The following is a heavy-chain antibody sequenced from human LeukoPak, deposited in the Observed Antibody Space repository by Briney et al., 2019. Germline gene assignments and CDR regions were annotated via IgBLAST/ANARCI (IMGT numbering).Heavy chain of an antibody. V-gene: IGHV1-69*13. CDR1: GGTFSSYA. CDR2: IIPIFGTA. CDR3: ARVLWFGEKYEGPQSSNRFDP. D-gene: IGHD3-10*01. J-gene: IGHJ5*02. Sequence: GASVKVSCKASGGTFSSYAISWVRQAPGQGLEWMGGIIPIFGTANYAQKFQGRVTITADESTSTAYMELSSLRSEDTAVYYCARVLWFGEKYEGPQSSNRFDPWGQGTLVTVSS.